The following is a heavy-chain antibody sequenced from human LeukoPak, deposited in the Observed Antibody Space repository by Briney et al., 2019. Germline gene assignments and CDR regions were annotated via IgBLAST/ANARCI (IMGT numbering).Heavy chain of an antibody. CDR2: INQDGSEK. CDR1: GFNFSNYW. V-gene: IGHV3-7*01. Sequence: GGSLRLSCAASGFNFSNYWMSWVRQAPGKGLEWVANINQDGSEKYYVDSVKGRFTVSRDNAKNSLYLQMNSLRAEDTAVYYCARGRGYSYHDYWGQGTLVTVSS. CDR3: ARGRGYSYHDY. D-gene: IGHD5-18*01. J-gene: IGHJ4*02.